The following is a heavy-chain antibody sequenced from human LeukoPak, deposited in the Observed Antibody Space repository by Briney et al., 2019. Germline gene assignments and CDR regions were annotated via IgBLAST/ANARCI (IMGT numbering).Heavy chain of an antibody. V-gene: IGHV4-39*01. Sequence: SETLSLTCTVSGGSISSSSYYWGWTRQPPGKGLEWIGSIYYGGSTYYNPSLKSRVTISVDTSKNQFSLKLSSVTAADTAVYYCARTVVNYFDYWGQGTLVTVSS. CDR2: IYYGGST. CDR1: GGSISSSSYY. CDR3: ARTVVNYFDY. J-gene: IGHJ4*02.